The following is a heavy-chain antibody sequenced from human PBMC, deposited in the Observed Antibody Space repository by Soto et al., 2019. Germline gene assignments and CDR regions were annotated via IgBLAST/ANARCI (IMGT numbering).Heavy chain of an antibody. Sequence: GESLKISCKGSGYNFATYWIGWVRQMPGKGLEWMGIIYPHDSDTRYSPSFQGQVTISADKSISTAYLQWSSLKASDTAIYYCARRLDNTLDFWGQGTLVTVSS. CDR2: IYPHDSDT. J-gene: IGHJ4*02. CDR1: GYNFATYW. CDR3: ARRLDNTLDF. V-gene: IGHV5-51*01. D-gene: IGHD1-20*01.